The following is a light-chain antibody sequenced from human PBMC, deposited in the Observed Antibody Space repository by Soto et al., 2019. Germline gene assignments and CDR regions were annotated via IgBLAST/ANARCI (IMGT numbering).Light chain of an antibody. Sequence: QSALTQPPSASGSPGQSVTISCTETSSDIGGYNFVSWYQQHPGKAPKLMIYEVTYRPSGVSERFSGSKSGNTASLTISGLQAEDEADYYCTSYTGSTSWVFGGGTKLTVL. CDR2: EVT. CDR3: TSYTGSTSWV. CDR1: SSDIGGYNF. J-gene: IGLJ3*02. V-gene: IGLV2-8*01.